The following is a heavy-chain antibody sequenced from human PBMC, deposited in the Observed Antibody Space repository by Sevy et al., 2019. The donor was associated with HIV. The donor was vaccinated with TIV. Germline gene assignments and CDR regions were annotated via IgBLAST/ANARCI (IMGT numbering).Heavy chain of an antibody. Sequence: ASVKVSCKASGGTFSSYAISWVRQAPGQGLEWMGGIIPIFGTANYAQKFQGRVTITADESTSTASMEPSSLRIEDTAADYWAGSGGLYASRSTYRPYFDYWGQGTLVTVSS. CDR2: IIPIFGTA. CDR1: GGTFSSYA. CDR3: AGSGGLYASRSTYRPYFDY. J-gene: IGHJ4*02. D-gene: IGHD3-22*01. V-gene: IGHV1-69*13.